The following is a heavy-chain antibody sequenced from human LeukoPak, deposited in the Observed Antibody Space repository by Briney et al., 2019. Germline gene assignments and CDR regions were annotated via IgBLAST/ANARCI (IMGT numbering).Heavy chain of an antibody. CDR2: ISSSSSYI. CDR1: GFTFSSYS. Sequence: SGGSLRLSCAASGFTFSSYSMNWVRQAPGKGLEWVSSISSSSSYIYYADSVKGRFTISRDNAKNSLYLQMNSLRAEDTAVYYCARDFHREDDYWGQGTLVTVSS. V-gene: IGHV3-21*01. J-gene: IGHJ4*02. CDR3: ARDFHREDDY.